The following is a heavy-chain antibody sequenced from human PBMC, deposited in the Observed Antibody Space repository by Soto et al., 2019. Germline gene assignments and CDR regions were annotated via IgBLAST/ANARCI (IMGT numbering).Heavy chain of an antibody. CDR2: IYYSGST. D-gene: IGHD6-19*01. V-gene: IGHV4-59*01. CDR1: GGSISSYY. J-gene: IGHJ4*02. CDR3: ASVRGSGWYSFDY. Sequence: QVQLQESGPGLVKPSETLSLTCTVSGGSISSYYWSWIRQPPGTGLEWIGYIYYSGSTNYNPSLKSRVTISVDTSKNQFSLKLSSVTAADTAVYYCASVRGSGWYSFDYWGQGTLVTVSS.